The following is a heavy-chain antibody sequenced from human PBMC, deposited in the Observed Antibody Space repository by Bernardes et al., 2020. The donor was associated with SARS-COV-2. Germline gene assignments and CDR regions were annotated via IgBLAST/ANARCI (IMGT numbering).Heavy chain of an antibody. CDR1: GGSISSGGYY. CDR3: ARAPTSWGLLHLDY. D-gene: IGHD3-22*01. Sequence: SETLSLTCTVSGGSISSGGYYWSWIRQHPGKGLEWIGYIYYSGSTYYNPSLKSRVTISVDTSKNQFSLKLSSVTAADTAVYYCARAPTSWGLLHLDYWGQGTLVTVSS. V-gene: IGHV4-31*03. CDR2: IYYSGST. J-gene: IGHJ4*02.